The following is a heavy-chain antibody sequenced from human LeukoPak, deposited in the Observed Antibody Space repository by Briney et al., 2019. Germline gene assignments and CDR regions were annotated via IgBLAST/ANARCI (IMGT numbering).Heavy chain of an antibody. CDR3: ARDTSSSSGWFDP. CDR2: INPNSGGT. V-gene: IGHV1-2*02. CDR1: GYTFTVYY. D-gene: IGHD6-6*01. J-gene: IGHJ5*02. Sequence: ASVSVSCKASGYTFTVYYMHWVRQAPGQGREWMGWINPNSGGTNYAQKFQGRVTMTRDTSISTAYMELSRLRSDDTAVYYCARDTSSSSGWFDPWGQGTLVTVSS.